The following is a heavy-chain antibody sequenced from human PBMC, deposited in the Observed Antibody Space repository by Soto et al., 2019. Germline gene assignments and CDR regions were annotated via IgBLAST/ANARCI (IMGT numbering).Heavy chain of an antibody. CDR1: GGSMNNFY. J-gene: IGHJ4*02. V-gene: IGHV4-59*12. CDR2: VSYSDSS. D-gene: IGHD2-2*01. Sequence: SETLSLTCTVSGGSMNNFYWSWIRQPPGKGLEWIGYVSYSDSSNYNPSLKSRVTISVDTSKNQFSLKLSSVTAADTAVYYCARVPDYRGQGILVTVSS. CDR3: ARVPDY.